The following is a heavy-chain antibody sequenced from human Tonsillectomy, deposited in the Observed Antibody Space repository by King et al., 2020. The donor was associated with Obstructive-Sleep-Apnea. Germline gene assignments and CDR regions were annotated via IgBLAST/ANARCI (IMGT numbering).Heavy chain of an antibody. V-gene: IGHV3-30*02. CDR3: AKDYFDSNGFYYPDFDH. J-gene: IGHJ4*02. D-gene: IGHD3-22*01. Sequence: VQLVESGGGVVQPGKSLRLSCAASGFTFRNYGMHWVRQAPGKGLEWVAFIRYDGSNKSYADSVKGRFTISRDNSKNTLFLQMNSLRAEDTGVYFCAKDYFDSNGFYYPDFDHWGQGTLVTVSS. CDR1: GFTFRNYG. CDR2: IRYDGSNK.